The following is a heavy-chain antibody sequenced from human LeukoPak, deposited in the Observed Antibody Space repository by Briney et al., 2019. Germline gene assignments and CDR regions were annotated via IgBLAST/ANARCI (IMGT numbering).Heavy chain of an antibody. Sequence: GGTLRLSCAASGITFSSYGMSWVRQAPGKGLEWVSSISSSSSYIYYADSVKGRFTISRDNAKNSLYLQMNSLRSEDTAVYYCAGFPWKRPPGDWGRGPLVTVS. D-gene: IGHD3-16*01. V-gene: IGHV3-21*01. J-gene: IGHJ4*02. CDR3: AGFPWKRPPGD. CDR2: ISSSSSYI. CDR1: GITFSSYG.